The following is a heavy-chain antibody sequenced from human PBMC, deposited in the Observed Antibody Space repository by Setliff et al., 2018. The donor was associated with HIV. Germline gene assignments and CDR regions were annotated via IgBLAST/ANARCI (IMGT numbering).Heavy chain of an antibody. CDR1: GFTFSDYY. V-gene: IGHV3-11*04. J-gene: IGHJ4*02. D-gene: IGHD3-3*01. CDR3: ARDVSWRVRTYIDY. CDR2: ISRGGRTK. Sequence: PGGSLRLSCAASGFTFSDYYMSWIRQAPGKGLEWISYISRGGRTKYYADSVKGRFTISRDNAKNSLYLQMNSLRAEDTTIYYCARDVSWRVRTYIDYWGQGALVTV.